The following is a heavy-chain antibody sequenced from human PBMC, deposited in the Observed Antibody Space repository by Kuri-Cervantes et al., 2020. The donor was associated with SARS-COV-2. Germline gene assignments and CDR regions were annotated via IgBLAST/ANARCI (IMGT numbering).Heavy chain of an antibody. J-gene: IGHJ5*02. D-gene: IGHD2-2*01. CDR2: IYHSGST. V-gene: IGHV4-39*07. CDR1: GGSISSSSYY. Sequence: SETLSLTCTVSGGSISSSSYYWGWIRQPPGKGLEWIGSIYHSGSTYYNPSLKSRVTISVDTSKNQFSLKLSSVTAADTAVYYCARVGVYCSSTSCYPNWFDPWGQRTLVTVSS. CDR3: ARVGVYCSSTSCYPNWFDP.